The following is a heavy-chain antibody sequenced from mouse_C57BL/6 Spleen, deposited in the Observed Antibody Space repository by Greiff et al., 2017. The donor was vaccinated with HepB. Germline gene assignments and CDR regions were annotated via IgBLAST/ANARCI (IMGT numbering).Heavy chain of an antibody. D-gene: IGHD2-4*01. CDR2: ISNGGGST. CDR1: GFTFSDYY. Sequence: DVQLQESGGGLVQPGGSLKLSCAASGFTFSDYYMYWVRQTPEKRLEWVAYISNGGGSTYYPDTVKGRFTISRDNAKNTLYLQMSRLKSEDTAMYYCARPCYDYDGGFAYWGQGTLVTVSA. V-gene: IGHV5-12*01. J-gene: IGHJ3*01. CDR3: ARPCYDYDGGFAY.